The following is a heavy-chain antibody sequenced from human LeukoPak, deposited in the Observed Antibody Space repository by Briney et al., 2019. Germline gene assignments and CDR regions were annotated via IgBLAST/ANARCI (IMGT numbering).Heavy chain of an antibody. CDR3: ARVCQPGRDEFDH. V-gene: IGHV3-11*05. Sequence: GGSQGLLRAASGFAFSNAWLTWVGQAPGKGLEWVSFISNSGSHTNYADSVKGRITISRDNAKKSLYLQMHSLRAEDTAVYYCARVCQPGRDEFDHCAQGSMGTVSS. D-gene: IGHD2-2*01. CDR2: ISNSGSHT. J-gene: IGHJ3*01. CDR1: GFAFSNAW.